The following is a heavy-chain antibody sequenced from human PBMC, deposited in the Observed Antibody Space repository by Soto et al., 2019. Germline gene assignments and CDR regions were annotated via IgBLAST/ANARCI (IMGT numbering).Heavy chain of an antibody. D-gene: IGHD6-13*01. Sequence: ASVKVSCKASGYTFTSYGISWVRQAPRQGLEWMGWISAYNGNTNYAQQLQGRVTMTTDTTTSTAYMELRSLRTDDTAVYDCAREYQQLLQGEYYYYYYGMDGWGQGTTVTVSS. CDR2: ISAYNGNT. CDR3: AREYQQLLQGEYYYYYYGMDG. V-gene: IGHV1-18*04. J-gene: IGHJ6*02. CDR1: GYTFTSYG.